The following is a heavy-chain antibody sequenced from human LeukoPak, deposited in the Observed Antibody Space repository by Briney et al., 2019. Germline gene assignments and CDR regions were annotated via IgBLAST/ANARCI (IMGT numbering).Heavy chain of an antibody. CDR3: ATENGYCRGGSCHYYGMDV. V-gene: IGHV1-8*01. Sequence: GASVKVSCKASGYTFTSYDINWVRQATGQGLEWMGWMNPNSGNTGYAQKFQGRVTMTRNTSISTAYMELSSLRSEDTAVYYCATENGYCRGGSCHYYGMDVWGQGTTVTVSS. CDR1: GYTFTSYD. D-gene: IGHD2-15*01. J-gene: IGHJ6*02. CDR2: MNPNSGNT.